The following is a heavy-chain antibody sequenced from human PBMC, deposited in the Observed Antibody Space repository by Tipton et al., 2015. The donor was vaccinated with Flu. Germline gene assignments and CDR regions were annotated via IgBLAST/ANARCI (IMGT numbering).Heavy chain of an antibody. CDR2: IIPVFSTS. Sequence: QVQLVQSGAEVKKPGSSVKVSCKTSGGTLSSYGFTWVRQAPGQGLEWMGGIIPVFSTSNYAQKFQGRVTITADESTSTVYMELNSLTSEDTAVYYCARGYRHYYYYGMDVWGQGTTVIVSS. V-gene: IGHV1-69*12. CDR1: GGTLSSYG. CDR3: ARGYRHYYYYGMDV. D-gene: IGHD3-16*02. J-gene: IGHJ6*02.